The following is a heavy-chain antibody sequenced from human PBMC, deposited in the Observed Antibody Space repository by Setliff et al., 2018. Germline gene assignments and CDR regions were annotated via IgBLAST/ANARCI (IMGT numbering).Heavy chain of an antibody. CDR1: GITLRTYS. CDR3: LKKIIAGAGPPYDYFDY. CDR2: ISSDSRTT. V-gene: IGHV3-48*01. D-gene: IGHD1-26*01. Sequence: GSLRLSCAASGITLRTYSLNWVRQAPGRGLEWISFISSDSRTTYYADSVKGRFTISRDNDKDTLDLQMNSLRAEDSAMYYCLKKIIAGAGPPYDYFDYWGQGTLVTVSS. J-gene: IGHJ4*02.